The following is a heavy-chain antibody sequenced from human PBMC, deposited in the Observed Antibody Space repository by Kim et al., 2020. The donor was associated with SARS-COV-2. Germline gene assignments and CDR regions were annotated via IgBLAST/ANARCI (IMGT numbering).Heavy chain of an antibody. Sequence: SETLSLTCTVSGGSISSYYWSWIRQPPGKGLEWIGYIYYSGSTNYNPSLKSRVTISVDTSKNQFSLKLSSVTAADTAAYYCARVYDSSGYYYVPLFDYWG. J-gene: IGHJ4*01. CDR1: GGSISSYY. CDR2: IYYSGST. D-gene: IGHD3-22*01. V-gene: IGHV4-59*01. CDR3: ARVYDSSGYYYVPLFDY.